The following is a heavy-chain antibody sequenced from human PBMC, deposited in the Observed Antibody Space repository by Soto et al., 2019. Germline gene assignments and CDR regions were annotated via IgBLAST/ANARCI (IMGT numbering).Heavy chain of an antibody. CDR2: ISGSGGNT. V-gene: IGHV3-23*01. Sequence: GGSLRLSCAASGFTFSSYAMTWVRQAPGKGLEWVSPISGSGGNTYYADSVKGRFTVSRDNPKNTLYLQMDSLRAEDTGVYYCVREWYGEFIWGQGTRVTVSS. CDR3: VREWYGEFI. J-gene: IGHJ4*02. D-gene: IGHD4-17*01. CDR1: GFTFSSYA.